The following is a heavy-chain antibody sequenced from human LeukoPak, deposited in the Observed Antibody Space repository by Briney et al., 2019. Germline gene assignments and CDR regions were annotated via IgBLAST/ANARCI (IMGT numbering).Heavy chain of an antibody. Sequence: ASVKVSCKASGYTFTGYYMHWVRQAPGQGLEWMGWINPNSGGTNYAQKFQGRVTMTRDTSISTAYMELSRLRSDDTAVYYCAREISSSSWFFFDYWGQGTLVTVSS. CDR1: GYTFTGYY. J-gene: IGHJ4*02. D-gene: IGHD6-13*01. CDR2: INPNSGGT. CDR3: AREISSSSWFFFDY. V-gene: IGHV1-2*02.